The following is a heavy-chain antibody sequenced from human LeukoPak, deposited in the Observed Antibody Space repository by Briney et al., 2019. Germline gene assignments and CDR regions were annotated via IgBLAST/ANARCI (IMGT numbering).Heavy chain of an antibody. V-gene: IGHV4-61*02. CDR2: IYTSGST. CDR3: ARGPYKYDSSAAFDI. D-gene: IGHD3-22*01. J-gene: IGHJ3*02. CDR1: GDSISSGDYY. Sequence: PSQTLSLTCTVSGDSISSGDYYWPWLRQPAGKGLEWLGRIYTSGSTNYNPSLKSRVTISVDTSKNQFSLKLSSVTAADTAVYYCARGPYKYDSSAAFDIWGQGTMVTVSS.